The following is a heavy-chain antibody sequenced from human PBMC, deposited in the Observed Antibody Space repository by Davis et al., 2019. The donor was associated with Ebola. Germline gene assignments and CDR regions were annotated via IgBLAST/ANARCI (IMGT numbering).Heavy chain of an antibody. CDR2: LNPRTGST. CDR3: ARDVVQYYYDSSGYSIRNKHFDY. Sequence: ASVKVSCKASGYPFNNLEIHWVRQASGQGLEWMGWLNPRTGSTVYAPKLQGRVTMTTDTSTSTAYMELRSLRSDDTAVYYCARDVVQYYYDSSGYSIRNKHFDYWGQGTLVTVSS. CDR1: GYPFNNLE. V-gene: IGHV1-18*01. D-gene: IGHD3-22*01. J-gene: IGHJ4*02.